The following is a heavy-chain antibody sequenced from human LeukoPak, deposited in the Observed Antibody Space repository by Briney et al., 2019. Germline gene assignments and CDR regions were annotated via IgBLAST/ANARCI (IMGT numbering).Heavy chain of an antibody. CDR2: ISSSSYI. CDR3: ARESITIFGGIIYGMDV. D-gene: IGHD3-3*01. CDR1: GFTFSSYS. V-gene: IGHV3-21*01. Sequence: GGSLRLSCAASGFTFSSYSMNWVRQAPGKGLEWVSSISSSSYIYYADSVKGRFTISRDNAKNSLYLQMNSLRAEDTAVYYCARESITIFGGIIYGMDVWGQGTTVTVSS. J-gene: IGHJ6*02.